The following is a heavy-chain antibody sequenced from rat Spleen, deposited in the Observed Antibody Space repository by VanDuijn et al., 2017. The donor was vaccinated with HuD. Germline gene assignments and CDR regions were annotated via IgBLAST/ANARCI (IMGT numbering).Heavy chain of an antibody. CDR2: IWTGGTT. D-gene: IGHD1-12*01. CDR1: GFSLTSNG. V-gene: IGHV2-72*01. CDR3: VRANRESYAHFDY. J-gene: IGHJ2*01. Sequence: QVQLKESGPGLMQPSETLSLTCTVSGFSLTSNGVGWVRQPLGKGLVWMGVIWTGGTTAYHSSFNSRLSVSRDISMSQVFLRMSSLQTEDTATYYCVRANRESYAHFDYWGQGVVVTVSS.